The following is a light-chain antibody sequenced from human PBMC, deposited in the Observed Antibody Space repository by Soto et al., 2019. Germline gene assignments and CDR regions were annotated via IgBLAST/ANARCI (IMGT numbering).Light chain of an antibody. Sequence: EIVMTQSPATLSVSPGERATLSCRASQSVSGKVAWYQQRPGQAPRLLIYGASTRATGIPARFSGSGSGTELTLTISSLQSEDFVVYYCQHYNNWPPYTFGQGTKLEIK. CDR2: GAS. J-gene: IGKJ2*01. V-gene: IGKV3-15*01. CDR3: QHYNNWPPYT. CDR1: QSVSGK.